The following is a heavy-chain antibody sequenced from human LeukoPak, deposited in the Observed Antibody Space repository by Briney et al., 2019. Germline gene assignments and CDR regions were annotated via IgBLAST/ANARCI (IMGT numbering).Heavy chain of an antibody. V-gene: IGHV4-39*07. CDR1: GGSISSSSYY. CDR2: MYYSGST. Sequence: SVTLSLTCTVSGGSISSSSYYWGWIRQPPGKGLEWIGSMYYSGSTYYNPSLKSRVTISVDTSKKQFSLKLSSVTAADTAVYYCARDSGYSSSWYGVDYWGQGTLVTVSS. J-gene: IGHJ4*02. D-gene: IGHD6-13*01. CDR3: ARDSGYSSSWYGVDY.